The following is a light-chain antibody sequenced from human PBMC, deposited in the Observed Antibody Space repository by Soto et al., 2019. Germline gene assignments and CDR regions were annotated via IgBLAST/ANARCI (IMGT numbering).Light chain of an antibody. CDR2: DVS. CDR1: SSDVGGYNY. Sequence: QSALTQPRSVSRSPGQSVTISCTGTSSDVGGYNYVSWYQQHPGKAPKLMIYDVSKRPSGVPDRFSGSKSGNTASLTISGLQAEDEADYYCCSYAGSFYVIGTGTKVTVL. V-gene: IGLV2-11*01. J-gene: IGLJ1*01. CDR3: CSYAGSFYV.